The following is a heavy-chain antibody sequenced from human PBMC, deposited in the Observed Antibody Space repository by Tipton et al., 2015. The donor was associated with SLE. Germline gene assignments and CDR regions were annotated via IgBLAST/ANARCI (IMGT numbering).Heavy chain of an antibody. CDR2: IYYSGST. V-gene: IGHV4-61*05. CDR3: ARRNYYDSQDAFDI. Sequence: TLSLTCTVSGGSISSSSYYWGWIRQPPGKGLEWMGYIYYSGSTNYNPSLKSRVTISVDTSKNQFSLKLSSVTAADTAVYYCARRNYYDSQDAFDIWGQGTMVTDSS. D-gene: IGHD3-22*01. CDR1: GGSISSSSYY. J-gene: IGHJ3*02.